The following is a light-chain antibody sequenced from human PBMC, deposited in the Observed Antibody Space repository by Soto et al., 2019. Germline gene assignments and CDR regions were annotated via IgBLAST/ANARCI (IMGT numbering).Light chain of an antibody. CDR1: SSDVGAYNY. CDR2: EVN. CDR3: SSYAGSNNLV. J-gene: IGLJ2*01. V-gene: IGLV2-8*01. Sequence: QSALTQSPSASGSPGQSVTISCTGTSSDVGAYNYVSWYQQHPGKAPKLMIYEVNKRPSGVHHRFSGSKSGNTASLTVSGLQAEDEADYYCSSYAGSNNLVFGGGTKLTVL.